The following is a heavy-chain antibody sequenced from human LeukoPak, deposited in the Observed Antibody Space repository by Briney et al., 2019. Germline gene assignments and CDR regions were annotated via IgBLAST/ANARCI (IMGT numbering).Heavy chain of an antibody. CDR3: APDRYALGS. J-gene: IGHJ5*02. CDR1: GGTISAYT. Sequence: SETLSCTGTGSGGTISAYTWSWIPHGPGKGLAWVGYTYYSGSTNYNPSLKSRATISVATSKRAFSLKLRSVTAADPAVYYCAPDRYALGSWGQGTLVTVSS. CDR2: TYYSGST. V-gene: IGHV4-59*01. D-gene: IGHD3-16*01.